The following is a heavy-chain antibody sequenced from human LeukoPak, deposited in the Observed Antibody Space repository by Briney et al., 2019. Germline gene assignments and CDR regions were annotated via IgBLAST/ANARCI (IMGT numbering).Heavy chain of an antibody. D-gene: IGHD3-10*01. J-gene: IGHJ6*03. Sequence: GGSLRLSCAASGFTVSSNYMSWVRQAPGKGLEWVSVIYSGGSTYYADSVKGRFTISRDNSKNTLYLQMNSLRAEDTAVYYCARTFSGSGNYYYYYMDVWGKGTTVTVSS. CDR1: GFTVSSNY. CDR2: IYSGGST. CDR3: ARTFSGSGNYYYYYMDV. V-gene: IGHV3-53*01.